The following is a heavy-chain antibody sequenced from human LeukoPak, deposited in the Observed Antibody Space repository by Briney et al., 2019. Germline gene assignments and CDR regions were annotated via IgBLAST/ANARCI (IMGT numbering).Heavy chain of an antibody. D-gene: IGHD7-27*01. J-gene: IGHJ4*02. CDR1: GFTFSTYA. CDR3: AKVSDWGRPTYIDY. V-gene: IGHV3-23*01. CDR2: ISGSGDNT. Sequence: GGSLRLSCAASGFTFSTYAMTWVRQAPGKGLEWVSAISGSGDNTYYADSVKGRFTISRDNSKNTLYLQMYNLRAEDTAVFYCAKVSDWGRPTYIDYWAREPWPPSPQ.